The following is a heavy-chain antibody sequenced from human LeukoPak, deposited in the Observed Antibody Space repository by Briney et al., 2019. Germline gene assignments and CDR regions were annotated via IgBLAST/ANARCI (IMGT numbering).Heavy chain of an antibody. CDR3: ARALSASGWYRTDY. CDR2: TYYRSRWYN. CDR1: GDSVSSNSAA. D-gene: IGHD6-19*01. V-gene: IGHV6-1*01. J-gene: IGHJ4*02. Sequence: SQTLSLTCAISGDSVSSNSAAWNWVRQSPSRGLEWLGRTYYRSRWYNDYAVSVKSRITINPDTSKNQFSLQLNSVTPEDTAVYYCARALSASGWYRTDYWGQGTLVTVSS.